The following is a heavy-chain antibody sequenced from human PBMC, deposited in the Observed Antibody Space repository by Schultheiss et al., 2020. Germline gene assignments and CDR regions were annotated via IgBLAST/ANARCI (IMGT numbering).Heavy chain of an antibody. CDR3: ARDAGYYDSSGSAFDI. CDR1: GGSISSYY. CDR2: IYHSGST. V-gene: IGHV4-59*12. Sequence: SETLSLTCTVSGGSISSYYWSWIRQPPGKGLEWIGSIYHSGSTYYNPSLKSRVTISVDTSKNQFSLKLSSVTAADTAVYYCARDAGYYDSSGSAFDIWGQGTMVTGSS. J-gene: IGHJ3*02. D-gene: IGHD3-22*01.